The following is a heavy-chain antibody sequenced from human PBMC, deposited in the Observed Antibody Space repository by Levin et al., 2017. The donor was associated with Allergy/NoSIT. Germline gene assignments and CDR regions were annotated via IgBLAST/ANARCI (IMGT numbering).Heavy chain of an antibody. V-gene: IGHV3-49*04. J-gene: IGHJ4*02. D-gene: IGHD3-3*01. CDR2: IRRKAYGGTT. CDR1: GFTFVDYG. Sequence: PGGSLRLSCTASGFTFVDYGMNWVRQAPGKGLEWIRFIRRKAYGGTTEYAASVKGRFTISRDDSKSIAYLQMNSLKTEDTAVYYCTREGSGRYYFDYWGQGTLVTVSS. CDR3: TREGSGRYYFDY.